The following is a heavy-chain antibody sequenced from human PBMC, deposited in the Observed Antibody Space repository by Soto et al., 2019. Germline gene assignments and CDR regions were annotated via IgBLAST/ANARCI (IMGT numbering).Heavy chain of an antibody. CDR1: GGSISSYY. Sequence: SETLSLTCTVSGGSISSYYWSWIRQPPGKGLEWIGYIYYSGSTNYNPSLKSRVTISVDTSKNQFSLKLSSVTAADTAVYYCATYSGSYLHSDYWGQGTLVTVSS. CDR3: ATYSGSYLHSDY. J-gene: IGHJ4*02. V-gene: IGHV4-59*01. CDR2: IYYSGST. D-gene: IGHD1-26*01.